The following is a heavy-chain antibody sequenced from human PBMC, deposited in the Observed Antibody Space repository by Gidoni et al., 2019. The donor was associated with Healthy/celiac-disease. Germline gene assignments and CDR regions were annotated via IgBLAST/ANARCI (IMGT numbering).Heavy chain of an antibody. V-gene: IGHV3-53*01. CDR2: IYSGGST. CDR3: ARERRGPSSRAARVEPDAFDI. CDR1: GFTVSSNY. J-gene: IGHJ3*02. Sequence: EVQLVESGGGLIQPGGSLRLSCAASGFTVSSNYMSWVRQAPGKGLEWVSVIYSGGSTYSAESVKGRFTISRDNSKNTLYLQMNSLRAEETAVYYCARERRGPSSRAARVEPDAFDIWGQGTMVTVSS. D-gene: IGHD6-6*01.